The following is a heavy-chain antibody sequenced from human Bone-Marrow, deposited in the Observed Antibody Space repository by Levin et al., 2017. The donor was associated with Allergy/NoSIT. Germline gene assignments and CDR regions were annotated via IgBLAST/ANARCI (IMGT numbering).Heavy chain of an antibody. CDR1: GGSFSSDY. V-gene: IGHV4-59*01. Sequence: SQTLSLTCTVSGGSFSSDYWSWIRQPPGKGLEWIGYIYHSGSTNYNPSLKSRVTISIDTSKNQFFLRLTSVTAADTAVYYCARGPNYSNKFDAWGQGSLVTVSS. J-gene: IGHJ4*02. CDR2: IYHSGST. D-gene: IGHD4-11*01. CDR3: ARGPNYSNKFDA.